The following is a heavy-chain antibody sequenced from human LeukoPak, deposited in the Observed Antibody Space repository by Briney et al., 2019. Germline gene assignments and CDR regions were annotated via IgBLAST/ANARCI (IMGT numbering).Heavy chain of an antibody. V-gene: IGHV1-46*01. Sequence: ASVKVSCKASGYTFTNYYMHWVREAPGQVLERMGIINPSGGSTNYAQKFQGRVTMTRDTSTSTVYMELSSLRSEDTAVYYCAREHSGYDSWGQGTLLTVSP. D-gene: IGHD5-12*01. CDR3: AREHSGYDS. CDR2: INPSGGST. CDR1: GYTFTNYY. J-gene: IGHJ5*02.